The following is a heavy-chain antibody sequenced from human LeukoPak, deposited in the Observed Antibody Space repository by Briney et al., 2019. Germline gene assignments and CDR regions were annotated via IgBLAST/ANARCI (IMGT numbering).Heavy chain of an antibody. CDR1: GFTVITND. V-gene: IGHV3-53*01. J-gene: IGHJ4*02. CDR2: LNSDGNK. D-gene: IGHD6-25*01. Sequence: GGSLRLSCAASGFTVITNDMTWVRQAPGKGLEWVSVLNSDGNKKYEDSVQGRFTISCENSKNTLFLELNSISPDDTPVYYCARGVGRLAANALAYWGQGTLVTVSS. CDR3: ARGVGRLAANALAY.